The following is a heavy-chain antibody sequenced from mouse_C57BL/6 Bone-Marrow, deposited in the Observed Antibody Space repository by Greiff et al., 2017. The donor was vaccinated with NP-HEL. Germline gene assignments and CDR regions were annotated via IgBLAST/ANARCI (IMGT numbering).Heavy chain of an antibody. CDR2: IDPSDSYT. CDR3: AREGNDYAMDY. V-gene: IGHV1-50*01. Sequence: QVQLKEPGAELVKPGASVKLSCKASGYTFTSYWMQWVKQRPGQGLEWIGEIDPSDSYTNYNQKFKGKATLTVDTSSSTAYMQLSSLTSEDSAVYYCAREGNDYAMDYGGQGTSVTVSS. CDR1: GYTFTSYW. J-gene: IGHJ4*01. D-gene: IGHD2-1*01.